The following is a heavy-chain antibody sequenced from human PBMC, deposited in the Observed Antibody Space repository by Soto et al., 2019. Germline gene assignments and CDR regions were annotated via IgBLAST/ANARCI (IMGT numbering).Heavy chain of an antibody. V-gene: IGHV1-18*01. CDR2: INTETGNT. D-gene: IGHD2-8*01. Sequence: QVQLLQSGPEGKKPGSSVKVSCTASGYSVLSYGFSWVRQAPGQGLEWMGYINTETGNTFYAQRLQGRVTMTTNISTNTAYMKPRRLTSDDTAVYFCMRDRPNSNLAFWGQGTLITISS. CDR3: MRDRPNSNLAF. CDR1: GYSVLSYG. J-gene: IGHJ4*02.